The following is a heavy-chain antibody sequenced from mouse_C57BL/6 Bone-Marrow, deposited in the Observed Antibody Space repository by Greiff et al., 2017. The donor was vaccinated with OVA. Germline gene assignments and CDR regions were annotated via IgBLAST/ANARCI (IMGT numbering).Heavy chain of an antibody. D-gene: IGHD1-1*01. CDR3: ARHLLLRSYYFDY. CDR1: GFTFSDYG. Sequence: EVKLMESGGGLVKPGGSLKLSCAASGFTFSDYGMHWVRQAPEKGLEWVAYISSGSSTIYYADTVKGRFTISRDNAKNTLFLQMTSLRSEDTAMYYCARHLLLRSYYFDYWGQGTTLTVSS. J-gene: IGHJ2*01. CDR2: ISSGSSTI. V-gene: IGHV5-17*01.